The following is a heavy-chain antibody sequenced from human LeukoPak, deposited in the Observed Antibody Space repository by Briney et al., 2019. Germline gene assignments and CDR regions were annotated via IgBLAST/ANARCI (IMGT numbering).Heavy chain of an antibody. Sequence: GGSLRLSCAASGFTFSSYAMSWVRQAPGKGLEWVSGISWNSGSIGYADSVKGRFTISRDNAKNSLYLQMNSLRAEDTALYYCAKDGALGYWGQGTLVTVFS. CDR1: GFTFSSYA. CDR3: AKDGALGY. V-gene: IGHV3-9*01. J-gene: IGHJ4*02. D-gene: IGHD7-27*01. CDR2: ISWNSGSI.